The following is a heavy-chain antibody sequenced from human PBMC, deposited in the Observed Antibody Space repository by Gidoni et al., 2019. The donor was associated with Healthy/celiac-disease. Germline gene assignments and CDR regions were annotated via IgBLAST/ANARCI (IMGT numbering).Heavy chain of an antibody. Sequence: EVQLVESGGGLVKPGGSLRLSCAASGFTFSSYSMNWVRQAPGKGLEWVSSISSSSSYIYYADSVKGRFTISRDNAKNSLYLQMNSLRAEDTAVYYCARDEGSSWPANFDYWGQGTLVTVSS. CDR2: ISSSSSYI. CDR3: ARDEGSSWPANFDY. J-gene: IGHJ4*02. V-gene: IGHV3-21*01. D-gene: IGHD6-13*01. CDR1: GFTFSSYS.